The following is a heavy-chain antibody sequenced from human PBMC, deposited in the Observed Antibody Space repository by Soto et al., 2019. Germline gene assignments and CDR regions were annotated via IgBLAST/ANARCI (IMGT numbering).Heavy chain of an antibody. V-gene: IGHV4-61*01. CDR2: IYYSGPT. Sequence: SETLSLTCTVSGGSVSRDSNFWSWIRQPPGKGLEWIGYIYYSGPTRYNPSLESRVTISIDSSKNQVSLNLTSVTAADTAVYYCARGYSHYAHWGRGTLVTVS. D-gene: IGHD4-4*01. CDR1: GGSVSRDSNF. CDR3: ARGYSHYAH. J-gene: IGHJ4*02.